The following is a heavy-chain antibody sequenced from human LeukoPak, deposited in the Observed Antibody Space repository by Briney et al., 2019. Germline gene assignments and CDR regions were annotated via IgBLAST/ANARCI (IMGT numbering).Heavy chain of an antibody. CDR1: GGSISSYY. CDR2: IYYSGST. D-gene: IGHD3-9*01. CDR3: ARTYDILTGPYFQH. J-gene: IGHJ1*01. Sequence: SETLSLTCTVSGGSISSYYWSWIRQPPGKGLEWIGYIYYSGSTNYNPSLKSRVTISVDTSKNQLSLKLSSVTAADTAVYYCARTYDILTGPYFQHWGQGTLVTVSS. V-gene: IGHV4-59*08.